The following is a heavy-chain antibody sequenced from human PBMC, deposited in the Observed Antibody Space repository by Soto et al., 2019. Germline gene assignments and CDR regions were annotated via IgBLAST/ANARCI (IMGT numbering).Heavy chain of an antibody. Sequence: ASVKVSCKASGYTFTSYYMHWVRQAPGQGLEWMGIINPSGGSTSYAQKFQGRVTMTRDTSTSTVYMELSSLRSEDTAVYYCAREQFSVIAATAYGMDVWGQGTTVTVSS. CDR3: AREQFSVIAATAYGMDV. J-gene: IGHJ6*02. D-gene: IGHD6-13*01. CDR2: INPSGGST. V-gene: IGHV1-46*01. CDR1: GYTFTSYY.